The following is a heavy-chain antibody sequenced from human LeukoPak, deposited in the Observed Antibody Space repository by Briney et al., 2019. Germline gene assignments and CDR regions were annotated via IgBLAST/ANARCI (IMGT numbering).Heavy chain of an antibody. V-gene: IGHV3-33*06. CDR1: GFTFSSYG. Sequence: GGSLRLSXAASGFTFSSYGMHWVRQAPGKGLEWVAVIWYDGSNKYYADSVKGRFTISRDNSKNTLYLQMNSLRAEDTAVYYCAKEMEGYYDSSGYYDAFDIWGQGTMVTVSS. CDR2: IWYDGSNK. CDR3: AKEMEGYYDSSGYYDAFDI. D-gene: IGHD3-22*01. J-gene: IGHJ3*02.